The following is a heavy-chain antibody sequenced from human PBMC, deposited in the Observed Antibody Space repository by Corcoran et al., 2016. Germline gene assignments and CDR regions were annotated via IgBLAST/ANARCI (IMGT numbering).Heavy chain of an antibody. CDR2: ISSSGGTI. CDR1: GFTFSDYY. V-gene: IGHV3-11*01. J-gene: IGHJ4*02. Sequence: QVQLVESGGGLVKPGGSLRLSCAASGFTFSDYYMSWVRQAPGKGLEWVSHISSSGGTIYHADSVKGRFSISRDNAKNSLYLQMNSLRLDDTAVYYCARDLSSSWSIDYWGQGTLVTVSS. CDR3: ARDLSSSWSIDY. D-gene: IGHD6-13*01.